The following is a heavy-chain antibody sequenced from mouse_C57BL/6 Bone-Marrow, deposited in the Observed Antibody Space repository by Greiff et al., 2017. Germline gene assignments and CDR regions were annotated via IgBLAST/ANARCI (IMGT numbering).Heavy chain of an antibody. J-gene: IGHJ2*01. V-gene: IGHV5-9-1*02. CDR3: TRDKATPFDY. CDR1: GFTFTSYA. D-gene: IGHD3-2*02. Sequence: EVQLLESGDGLVKPGGSLKLSCAASGFTFTSYAMPWVRQTPGQRLEWVAYISSGGDYTYYADTVKGRFTFSRDNAKNTPYLQMSSLTSEDTAIYYCTRDKATPFDYWGQGTTLTVSS. CDR2: ISSGGDYT.